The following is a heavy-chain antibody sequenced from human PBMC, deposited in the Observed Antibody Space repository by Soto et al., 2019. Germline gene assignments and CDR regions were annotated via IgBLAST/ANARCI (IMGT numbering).Heavy chain of an antibody. D-gene: IGHD1-26*01. Sequence: ASVKVSCKASGYTFTGYYMHWVLQAPGQGLEWMGWINPNSGGTNYAQKFQGRVTMTRDTSISTAYMELSRLRSDDTAVYYCARAGKVTYGIDYYYYGMDVRGQGTTVIVSS. J-gene: IGHJ6*02. CDR1: GYTFTGYY. CDR2: INPNSGGT. CDR3: ARAGKVTYGIDYYYYGMDV. V-gene: IGHV1-2*02.